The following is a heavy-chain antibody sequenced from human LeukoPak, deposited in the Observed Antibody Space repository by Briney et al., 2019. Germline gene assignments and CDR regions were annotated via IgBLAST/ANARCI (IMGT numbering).Heavy chain of an antibody. D-gene: IGHD3-10*01. CDR3: AKDIRGSGSYYRPQINWFDP. CDR1: GFTFNIYT. Sequence: GGSLRLSCEASGFTFNIYTMSWVRQTPGKGLEWVSIISDNGDSTYYADSVKGRFSIFRDNSKNTLYLHMNSLGAEDTAIYYCAKDIRGSGSYYRPQINWFDPWGQGTLVTVSS. J-gene: IGHJ5*02. V-gene: IGHV3-23*01. CDR2: ISDNGDST.